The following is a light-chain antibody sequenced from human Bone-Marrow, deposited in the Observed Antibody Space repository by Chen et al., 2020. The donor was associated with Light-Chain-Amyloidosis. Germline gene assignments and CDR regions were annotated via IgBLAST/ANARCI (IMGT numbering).Light chain of an antibody. CDR2: WAY. Sequence: IVMTQSPDSVAVSLGERATNNCKSREKLLNSSNKKIDLVWYQQKSGQPPKLLIYWAYVREVGVPDRFSGRGSGTDFTLSISSLQAEDVAVYYCQQFYTTPWTFGQGTKVEIK. V-gene: IGKV4-1*01. CDR1: EKLLNSSNKKID. CDR3: QQFYTTPWT. J-gene: IGKJ1*01.